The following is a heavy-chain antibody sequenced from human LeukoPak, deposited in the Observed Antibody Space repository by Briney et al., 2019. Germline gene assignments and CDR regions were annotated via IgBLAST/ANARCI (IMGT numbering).Heavy chain of an antibody. CDR3: VAGNGWLGDY. Sequence: GGSLRLSCAASGFTFRSYEINWVRQTPGKGLDWVSYIDSTGGTMHYADSVKGRFTISRDNTKNSLYLQMNSLRAEDTAVYYCVAGNGWLGDYWGQGTLVTVSS. V-gene: IGHV3-48*03. J-gene: IGHJ4*02. CDR2: IDSTGGTM. CDR1: GFTFRSYE. D-gene: IGHD6-19*01.